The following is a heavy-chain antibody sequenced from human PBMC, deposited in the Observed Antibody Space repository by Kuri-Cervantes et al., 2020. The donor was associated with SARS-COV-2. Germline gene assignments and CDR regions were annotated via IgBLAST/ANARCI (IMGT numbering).Heavy chain of an antibody. CDR2: IYHSGST. J-gene: IGHJ5*02. Sequence: SQTLSLTCAVSGYSISSGYYWGWIRQPPGKGLEWIGSIYHSGSTYYNPSLKSRVTISVDTSKNQFSLKLSSVTAADTAVYYCARVVPVGSSQITMIVGRWFDPWGQGTLVTVSS. V-gene: IGHV4-38-2*01. D-gene: IGHD3-22*01. CDR3: ARVVPVGSSQITMIVGRWFDP. CDR1: GYSISSGYY.